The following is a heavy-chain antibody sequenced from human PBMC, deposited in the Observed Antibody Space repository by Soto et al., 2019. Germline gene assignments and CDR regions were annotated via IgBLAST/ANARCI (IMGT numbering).Heavy chain of an antibody. V-gene: IGHV4-39*01. J-gene: IGHJ6*02. Sequence: LSLTCTVSGGSISSSSYYWGWIRQPPGKGLEWIGSIFYSGSTYYNPSLKSRVTISVDTSKNQFSLKLTSVTAADTAVYYCACIFSGGYSYGFSYYGMDVWGQGTTVTVS. CDR1: GGSISSSSYY. D-gene: IGHD5-18*01. CDR2: IFYSGST. CDR3: ACIFSGGYSYGFSYYGMDV.